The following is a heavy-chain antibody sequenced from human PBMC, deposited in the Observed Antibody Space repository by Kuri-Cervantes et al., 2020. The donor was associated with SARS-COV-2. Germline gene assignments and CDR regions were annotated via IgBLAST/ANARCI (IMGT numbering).Heavy chain of an antibody. D-gene: IGHD3-3*01. V-gene: IGHV3-30-3*01. CDR3: ARGGEGVSPNYDPYGMDV. J-gene: IGHJ6*02. CDR2: ISYDGSNK. Sequence: GGSLRLSCAASGFTFSSYAMHWVRQAPGKGLEWVAVISYDGSNKYYADSVKGRFTISRDNSKNTLYLQMNSLRAEDTAVYYCARGGEGVSPNYDPYGMDVWGQGNTVTGAS. CDR1: GFTFSSYA.